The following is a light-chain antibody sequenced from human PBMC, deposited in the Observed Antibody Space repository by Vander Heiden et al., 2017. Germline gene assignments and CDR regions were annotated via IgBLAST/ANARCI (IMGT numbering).Light chain of an antibody. CDR2: KDS. V-gene: IGLV3-25*03. J-gene: IGLJ1*01. CDR3: QSADSSGTYRV. Sequence: SSELTQPPSVSVSTGQTARITCSGDALPKQYAYWYQQKPGQAPVLVIYKDSERPSGIPERFSGSSSGTTVTLTISGVQAEDEADYYCQSADSSGTYRVFGTGTKVTGL. CDR1: ALPKQY.